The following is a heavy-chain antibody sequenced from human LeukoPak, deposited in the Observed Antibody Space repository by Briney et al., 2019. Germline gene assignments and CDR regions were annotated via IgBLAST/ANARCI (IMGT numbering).Heavy chain of an antibody. Sequence: GGSLRLSCAASGFTFSSYGMHWVRQAPGKGLEWVALIRYDGSRKYNADSVKGRFTISRDNARNSLYLQMNSLRVEDTAVYYCARARFETTVTALIRKKNYYYYYMDVWGKGTTVTVSS. J-gene: IGHJ6*03. CDR1: GFTFSSYG. V-gene: IGHV3-30*02. CDR3: ARARFETTVTALIRKKNYYYYYMDV. D-gene: IGHD4-17*01. CDR2: IRYDGSRK.